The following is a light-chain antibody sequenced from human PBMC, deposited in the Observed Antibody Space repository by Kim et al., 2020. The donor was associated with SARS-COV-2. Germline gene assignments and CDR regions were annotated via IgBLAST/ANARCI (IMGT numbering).Light chain of an antibody. V-gene: IGKV3-11*01. CDR3: QHRTDWPT. J-gene: IGKJ5*01. Sequence: SLSLGERATLSCRASQFVGNLLAWYQQKPGQTPRLLIFDASNRASGIPARFSGSGSGTDFSLTISSLEPADFAVYYCQHRTDWPTFGQGTRLEIK. CDR2: DAS. CDR1: QFVGNL.